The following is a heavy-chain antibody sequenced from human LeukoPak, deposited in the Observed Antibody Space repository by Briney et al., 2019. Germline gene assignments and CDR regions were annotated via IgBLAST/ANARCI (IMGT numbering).Heavy chain of an antibody. Sequence: PSETLSLTCTVSGGSISSSSYYWGWIRQPPGKGLEWIGSIYYSGSTYYNPSLKSRVTISVDTSKNQFSLKLSSVTAADTAVYYCAREDTYYYGSGSFWGQGTLVTVSS. CDR2: IYYSGST. CDR1: GGSISSSSYY. V-gene: IGHV4-39*02. CDR3: AREDTYYYGSGSF. J-gene: IGHJ4*02. D-gene: IGHD3-10*01.